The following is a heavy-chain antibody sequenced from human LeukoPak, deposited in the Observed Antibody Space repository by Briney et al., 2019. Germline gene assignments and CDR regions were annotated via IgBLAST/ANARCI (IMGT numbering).Heavy chain of an antibody. J-gene: IGHJ4*02. D-gene: IGHD6-19*01. CDR2: ISSSSSYI. CDR3: VRDLRGWDY. CDR1: GFTFSSYS. V-gene: IGHV3-21*04. Sequence: AGGSLRLSCAASGFTFSSYSMNWVRQAPGKGLEWVSSISSSSSYIYYADSVQGRFTISRDNAKNSLFLQINSLRVEDTAVYFCVRDLRGWDYWGQGTLVTVSS.